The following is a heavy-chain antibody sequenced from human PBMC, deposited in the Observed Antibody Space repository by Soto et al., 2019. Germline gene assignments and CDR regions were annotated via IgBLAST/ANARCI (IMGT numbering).Heavy chain of an antibody. CDR2: IFHSGAT. J-gene: IGHJ3*02. Sequence: PSETLSLTCSVSGGSISTYYWSWIRQAPGKRLEWLGYIFHSGATNYNPSLESRVTISVDTSKSQLSLRLTSVTAADTGVYYCARALMGSFDAFDIWGEGITVTV. D-gene: IGHD3-16*01. V-gene: IGHV4-59*01. CDR1: GGSISTYY. CDR3: ARALMGSFDAFDI.